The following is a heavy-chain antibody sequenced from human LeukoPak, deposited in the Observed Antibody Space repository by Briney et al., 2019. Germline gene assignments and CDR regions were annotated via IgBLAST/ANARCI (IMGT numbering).Heavy chain of an antibody. J-gene: IGHJ3*02. CDR1: GFTFGNYW. CDR3: ARRWENAFDI. CDR2: INSDGSST. V-gene: IGHV3-74*01. Sequence: GGSLRLSCAASGFTFGNYWMQWVRQAPGKGLVWVSRINSDGSSTTYADSVKGRFTISRDNAKNTLYLQMNSLRAEDTAVYYCARRWENAFDIWGQGTMLTVSS. D-gene: IGHD5-24*01.